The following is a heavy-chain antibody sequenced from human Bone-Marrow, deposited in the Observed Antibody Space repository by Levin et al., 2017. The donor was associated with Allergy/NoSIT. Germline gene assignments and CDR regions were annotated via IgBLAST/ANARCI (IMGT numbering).Heavy chain of an antibody. CDR3: AGAATDYRDLDY. Sequence: GGSLRLSCAASGFSFSDHYMDWVRQAPGKGLEWVGRIRNKANSYTTEYAASVKGRFTVSRDDSKNSLYLQMNSLNTEDTAVYYCAGAATDYRDLDYWGQGTLVTVSS. CDR2: IRNKANSYTT. D-gene: IGHD3-10*01. J-gene: IGHJ4*02. CDR1: GFSFSDHY. V-gene: IGHV3-72*01.